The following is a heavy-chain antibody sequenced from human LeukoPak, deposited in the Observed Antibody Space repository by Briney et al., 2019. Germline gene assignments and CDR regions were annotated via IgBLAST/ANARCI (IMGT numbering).Heavy chain of an antibody. Sequence: GGSLRLSCTASGFPFRSYGMQWVRQAPGKGLEWVACIRYDENTKYYADSVKGRFTVSRDNSENTLFPQMNSLRAEDTAVYYCAKENTRDGYRHFHYWGQGTLVTVSS. V-gene: IGHV3-30*02. CDR3: AKENTRDGYRHFHY. CDR2: IRYDENTK. J-gene: IGHJ4*02. D-gene: IGHD5-24*01. CDR1: GFPFRSYG.